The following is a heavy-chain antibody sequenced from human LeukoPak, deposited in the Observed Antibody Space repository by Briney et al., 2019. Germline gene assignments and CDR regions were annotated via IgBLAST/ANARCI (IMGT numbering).Heavy chain of an antibody. V-gene: IGHV3-7*05. CDR1: GFTFSNYW. CDR3: ARGGAADY. Sequence: PGGSLRLSCAASGFTFSNYWMSWVRQAPGKGLEWVANIKQDGSESYYVDSVTGRFTTSRDNAKNSLNLQMNSLRAEDTAVYYCARGGAADYWGQGTLVTVSS. CDR2: IKQDGSES. J-gene: IGHJ4*02. D-gene: IGHD1-26*01.